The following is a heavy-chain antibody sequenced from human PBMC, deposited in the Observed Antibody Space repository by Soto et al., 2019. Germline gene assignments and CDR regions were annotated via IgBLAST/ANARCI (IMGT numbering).Heavy chain of an antibody. CDR2: ISYDGSNK. CDR3: AKTHTYYYDSSVDY. D-gene: IGHD3-22*01. J-gene: IGHJ4*02. V-gene: IGHV3-30*18. CDR1: GFTFSSYG. Sequence: GGSLRLSCAASGFTFSSYGMHWVRQAPGKGLEWVAVISYDGSNKYYADSVKGRFTISRDNSKNTLYLQMNSLRAEDTAVYYCAKTHTYYYDSSVDYWGQGTLVTVS.